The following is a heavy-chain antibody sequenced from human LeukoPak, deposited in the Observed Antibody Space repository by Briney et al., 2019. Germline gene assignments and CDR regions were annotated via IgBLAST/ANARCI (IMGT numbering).Heavy chain of an antibody. CDR2: IHHNGST. Sequence: SETLSLTCAVYGDSFSSRNWWSWVRQPPGKGLMWIGEIHHNGSTKYSPSLKSRVTISVDTSKNQFSLKLSSVTAADTAVYYCARELVSVGDPNWFDPWGQGTLVTVSS. CDR3: ARELVSVGDPNWFDP. J-gene: IGHJ5*02. V-gene: IGHV4-4*02. CDR1: GDSFSSRNW. D-gene: IGHD2-21*02.